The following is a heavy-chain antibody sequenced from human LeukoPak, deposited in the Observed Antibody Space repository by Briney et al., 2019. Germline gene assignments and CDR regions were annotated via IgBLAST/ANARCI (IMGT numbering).Heavy chain of an antibody. Sequence: PGGSLRLSCAASGFTFSNAWMSWVRQAPGKGLEWVGRIKSKTDGGTTDYAAPVKGRFTISRDDSKNTLYLQMNSLKTEDTAVYYCTIEGLAAAGILSDYWGQGTLVTVSS. D-gene: IGHD6-13*01. CDR1: GFTFSNAW. V-gene: IGHV3-15*01. CDR2: IKSKTDGGTT. J-gene: IGHJ4*02. CDR3: TIEGLAAAGILSDY.